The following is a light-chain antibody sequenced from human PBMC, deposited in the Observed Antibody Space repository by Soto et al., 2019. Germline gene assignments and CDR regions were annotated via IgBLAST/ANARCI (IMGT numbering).Light chain of an antibody. CDR2: KAS. Sequence: DIQMTQSTSTLSGSVGDRVTITCRASHTISSWLAWYQQKPGKAPKLLIYKASTLKSGVPSRFSGSGSGTEFTLTISSLQPDDFATYYCQHYNSYSEAFGQGTKVDIK. J-gene: IGKJ1*01. CDR1: HTISSW. CDR3: QHYNSYSEA. V-gene: IGKV1-5*03.